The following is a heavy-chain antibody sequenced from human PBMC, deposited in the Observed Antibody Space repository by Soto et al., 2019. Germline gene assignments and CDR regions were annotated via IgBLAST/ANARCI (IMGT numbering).Heavy chain of an antibody. CDR3: ARAVRSGSYPYYYYGMDV. CDR2: INSDGSST. V-gene: IGHV3-74*01. J-gene: IGHJ6*02. CDR1: GFTFSNYL. Sequence: GGSMILSCAAAGFTFSNYLRQWVRQAPGKGLVWVSRINSDGSSTSYADSVKGRFTISRDNAKNTLYLQMNSLRAEDTAVYYCARAVRSGSYPYYYYGMDVWGQGTTVTVSS. D-gene: IGHD3-10*01.